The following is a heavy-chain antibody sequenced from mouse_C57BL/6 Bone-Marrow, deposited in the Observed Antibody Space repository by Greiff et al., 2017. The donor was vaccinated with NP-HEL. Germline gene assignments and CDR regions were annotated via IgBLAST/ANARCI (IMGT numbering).Heavy chain of an antibody. J-gene: IGHJ2*01. CDR3: ARRSSSRAFDY. D-gene: IGHD1-1*01. V-gene: IGHV5-15*04. CDR1: GFTFSDYG. Sequence: DVKLVESGGGLVQPGGSLKLSCAASGFTFSDYGMAWVRQAPRKGPEWVAFISNLAYSIYYAATVTGRFTLSRENAKNTLYLEMSSQRSEDEAMDYCARRSSSRAFDYWGQGTTLTVSS. CDR2: ISNLAYSI.